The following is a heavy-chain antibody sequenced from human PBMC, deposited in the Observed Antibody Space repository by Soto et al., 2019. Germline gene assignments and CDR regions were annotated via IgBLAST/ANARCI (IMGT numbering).Heavy chain of an antibody. CDR1: VYSISSYY. J-gene: IGHJ4*02. D-gene: IGHD4-17*01. CDR3: ARDLYGDYYFDY. V-gene: IGHV4-59*01. CDR2: IYYSGST. Sequence: SETLSLTYTVSVYSISSYYCSCIRQPPGKGLEWIGYIYYSGSTNYNPSLKSRVTISVDTSKNQFSLKLSSVTAADTAVYYCARDLYGDYYFDYWGQGTLVTVS.